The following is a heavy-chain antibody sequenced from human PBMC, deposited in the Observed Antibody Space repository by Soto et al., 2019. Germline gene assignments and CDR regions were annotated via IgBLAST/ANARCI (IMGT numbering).Heavy chain of an antibody. CDR2: IDNAGTDS. Sequence: EVQLVESGGGLVQPGGSLRLSCAASGFTLSGRLMHWVRQAPGKGLVWVSGIDNAGTDSTYADSVKGRFTSSRDNAKNMRYLQMNSLRVEDTALYYCARGWFGPDVWGKGTTVTVSS. CDR3: ARGWFGPDV. J-gene: IGHJ6*04. D-gene: IGHD3-10*01. V-gene: IGHV3-74*01. CDR1: GFTLSGRL.